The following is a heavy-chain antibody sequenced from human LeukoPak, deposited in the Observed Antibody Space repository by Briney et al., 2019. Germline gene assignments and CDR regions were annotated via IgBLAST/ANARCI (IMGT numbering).Heavy chain of an antibody. V-gene: IGHV1-46*01. CDR2: INPSGGNT. CDR1: GYSFTSYY. Sequence: ASVKVSCKASGYSFTSYYMHWVRQAPGQGLEWMGIINPSGGNTNHAQKFQGRVTMTRDTSTSTVYMELSSLRSEDTAVYYCARGGPAKYYFDSSGYHYWGQGTLVTVSS. J-gene: IGHJ4*02. D-gene: IGHD3-22*01. CDR3: ARGGPAKYYFDSSGYHY.